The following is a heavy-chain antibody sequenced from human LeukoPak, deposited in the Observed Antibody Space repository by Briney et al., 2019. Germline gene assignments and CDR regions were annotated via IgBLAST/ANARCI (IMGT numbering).Heavy chain of an antibody. D-gene: IGHD3-9*01. Sequence: ASVKVSCKASGYTFTSYAMNWVRQAPGQGLEWMGWINTNTGNPTYAQGFTGRFVFSLDTSVSTAYLQISSLKAGDTAVYYCARGANYDILTGYYPDYWGQGTLVTVSS. V-gene: IGHV7-4-1*02. CDR3: ARGANYDILTGYYPDY. CDR1: GYTFTSYA. J-gene: IGHJ4*02. CDR2: INTNTGNP.